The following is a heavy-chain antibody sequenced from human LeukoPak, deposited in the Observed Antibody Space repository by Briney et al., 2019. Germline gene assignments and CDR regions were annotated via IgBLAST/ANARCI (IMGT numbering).Heavy chain of an antibody. Sequence: SVKVSCKASGGTFSSYAISWVRQAPGQGLEWMGGIIPIFGTANYAQKFQGRVTITADESTSTAYMELSSLRSEDTAVYYCASEKQGYSSGWYWGSYFDYWGQGTLVTVSS. D-gene: IGHD6-19*01. CDR3: ASEKQGYSSGWYWGSYFDY. J-gene: IGHJ4*02. CDR2: IIPIFGTA. CDR1: GGTFSSYA. V-gene: IGHV1-69*01.